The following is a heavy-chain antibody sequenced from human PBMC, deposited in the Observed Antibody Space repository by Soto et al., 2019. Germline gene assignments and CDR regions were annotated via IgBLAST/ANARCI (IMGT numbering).Heavy chain of an antibody. D-gene: IGHD6-13*01. V-gene: IGHV1-8*01. CDR1: GYTFTSYD. Sequence: ASVKVSCKASGYTFTSYDINWVRQATGQGLEWMGWMNPNSGNTGYAQKFQGRVTMTRNTSISTAYMELSSLRSEDTAVYYCARGPSSWDRYYMDVWGKGTTVTVSS. CDR2: MNPNSGNT. CDR3: ARGPSSWDRYYMDV. J-gene: IGHJ6*03.